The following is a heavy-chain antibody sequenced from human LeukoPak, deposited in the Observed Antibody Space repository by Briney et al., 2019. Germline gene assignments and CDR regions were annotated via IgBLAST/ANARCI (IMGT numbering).Heavy chain of an antibody. CDR2: INAGNGNT. J-gene: IGHJ4*02. CDR3: ARGPKYNWNDGPVDY. V-gene: IGHV1-3*01. Sequence: ASVKVTCKASGYTFTSYAMHWVRQAPGQRLEWMGWINAGNGNTKYSQKFQGRVTITRDTSASTAYMELSSLRSEVTAVYYCARGPKYNWNDGPVDYWGQGTLVTVSS. CDR1: GYTFTSYA. D-gene: IGHD1-1*01.